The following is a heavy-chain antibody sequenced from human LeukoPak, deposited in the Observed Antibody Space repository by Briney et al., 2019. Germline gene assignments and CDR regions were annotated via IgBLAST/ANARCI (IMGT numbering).Heavy chain of an antibody. D-gene: IGHD5-18*01. J-gene: IGHJ4*02. Sequence: PSETLSLTCAVYGGSFSGYYWSWIRQPPGKGLEWIGEINHSGSTNYNPSPKSRVTISVDTSKNQFSLKLSSVTAADTAVYYCARLPPRIQLWSPLDYWGQGTLVTVSS. V-gene: IGHV4-34*01. CDR1: GGSFSGYY. CDR2: INHSGST. CDR3: ARLPPRIQLWSPLDY.